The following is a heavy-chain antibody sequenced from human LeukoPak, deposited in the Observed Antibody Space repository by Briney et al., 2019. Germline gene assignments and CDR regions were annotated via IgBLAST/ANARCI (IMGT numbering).Heavy chain of an antibody. CDR1: GGSISSGDYY. CDR2: MYYSGST. Sequence: SETLSLTCTVSGGSISSGDYYWSWIRQPPGKGLEWIAYMYYSGSTYYNPSLKSRVTMSADTSKNQLSLKLCSVTAADTAVYYCARPYYYDSRIDPWGQGILVTVSS. CDR3: ARPYYYDSRIDP. D-gene: IGHD3-22*01. J-gene: IGHJ5*02. V-gene: IGHV4-30-4*01.